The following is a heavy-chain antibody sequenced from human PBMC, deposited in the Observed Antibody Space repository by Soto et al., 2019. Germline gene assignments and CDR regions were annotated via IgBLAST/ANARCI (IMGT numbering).Heavy chain of an antibody. D-gene: IGHD2-2*01. CDR3: ARVVTPARGYYYYGMDV. V-gene: IGHV4-30-2*01. CDR1: GGSISSGGYS. Sequence: SETLSLTCAVSGGSISSGGYSWSWIRQPTGKGLEWIGYIYHSGSTYYNPSLKSRVTISVDRSKNQFSLKLSSVTAADTAVYYCARVVTPARGYYYYGMDVWGQGTTVTVSS. J-gene: IGHJ6*02. CDR2: IYHSGST.